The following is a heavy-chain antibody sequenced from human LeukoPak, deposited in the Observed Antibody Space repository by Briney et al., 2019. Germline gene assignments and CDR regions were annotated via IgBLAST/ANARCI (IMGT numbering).Heavy chain of an antibody. Sequence: SETLTLTCAVYGGSFSDYYWSWIRQSPGRGLEWIGEINQSGSTDYNPSLKSRVIISIDTSKTQFSLKLSSVTAADTAVYYCARDLHYYVAMDVWGQGTTVTVSS. D-gene: IGHD3-10*02. CDR1: GGSFSDYY. CDR2: INQSGST. J-gene: IGHJ6*02. V-gene: IGHV4-34*01. CDR3: ARDLHYYVAMDV.